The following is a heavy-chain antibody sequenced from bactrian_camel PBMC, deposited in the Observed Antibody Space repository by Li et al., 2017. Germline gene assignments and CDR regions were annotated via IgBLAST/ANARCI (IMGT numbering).Heavy chain of an antibody. D-gene: IGHD2*01. CDR1: ADAIAGSC. J-gene: IGHJ7*01. Sequence: VQLVESGGGSVQAGGSLRLSCEASADAIAGSCMGWFRQAPGDPREGVAQINRGGKWTYYADSVKGRFTISRDNAKNTVYLQMDSLKPEDLGVYYCVSGGGTWYSGYAMDYWGKGTQVTVS. V-gene: IGHV3S40*01. CDR2: INRGGKWT.